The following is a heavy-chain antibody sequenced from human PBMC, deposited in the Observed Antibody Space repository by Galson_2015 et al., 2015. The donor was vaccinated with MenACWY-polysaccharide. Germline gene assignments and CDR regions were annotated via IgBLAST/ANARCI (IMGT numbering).Heavy chain of an antibody. CDR1: GGSISSSNW. J-gene: IGHJ4*02. Sequence: TLSLTCAVSGGSISSSNWWSWVRQPPGKGLEWIGEIFHSGSTNYNPSLKSRVTISVDKSKNQFSLKLSSVTATDAAVYYCARVFLSQSYPFDYWGQGTLVTVSS. V-gene: IGHV4-4*02. CDR3: ARVFLSQSYPFDY. D-gene: IGHD1-26*01. CDR2: IFHSGST.